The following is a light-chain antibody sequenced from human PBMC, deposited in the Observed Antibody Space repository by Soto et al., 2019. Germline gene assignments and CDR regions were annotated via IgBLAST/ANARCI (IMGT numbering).Light chain of an antibody. J-gene: IGLJ3*02. Sequence: QSVLTQPPSASGSPGQRVTISCSGSTSNIGSNTVNWYQQLPRTAPKLLIYSNNERPSGVPDRFSGSKSGTSASLATSGLQSEDEADYYCSTWADSLNGVVFGGGTKLTVL. CDR2: SNN. CDR1: TSNIGSNT. CDR3: STWADSLNGVV. V-gene: IGLV1-44*01.